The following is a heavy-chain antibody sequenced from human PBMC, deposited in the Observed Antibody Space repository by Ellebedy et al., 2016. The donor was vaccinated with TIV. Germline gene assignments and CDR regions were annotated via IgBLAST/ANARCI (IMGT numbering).Heavy chain of an antibody. CDR2: IRDDSSKM. CDR1: GFRLSTHG. J-gene: IGHJ4*02. Sequence: GESLKISCVASGFRLSTHGMHWVRQAPGKGLEWVAYIRDDSSKMYYAGSLKGRFTISRDNSKNTLYLQMSALRGDDTAVYYCAKGRSAAVDHWGQGTLVTVSS. V-gene: IGHV3-30*02. D-gene: IGHD6-13*01. CDR3: AKGRSAAVDH.